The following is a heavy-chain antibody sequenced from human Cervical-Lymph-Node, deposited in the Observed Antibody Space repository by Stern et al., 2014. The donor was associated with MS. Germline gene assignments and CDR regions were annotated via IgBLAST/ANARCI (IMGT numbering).Heavy chain of an antibody. D-gene: IGHD1-1*01. CDR1: GYTVTDYY. J-gene: IGHJ4*02. V-gene: IGHV1-2*07. CDR2: INPNSGAT. Sequence: VQLVESGAEVKKPGASVKVSCKASGYTVTDYYMHWLRRAPGQGLEWMGWINPNSGATTYAPKFQGRVTMTRDTSISTVHMEVTRLRFDDTAVYYCARWNTGLDYWGQGSLVTVSS. CDR3: ARWNTGLDY.